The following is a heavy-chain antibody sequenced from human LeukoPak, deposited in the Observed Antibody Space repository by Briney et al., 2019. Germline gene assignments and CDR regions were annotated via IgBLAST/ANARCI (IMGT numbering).Heavy chain of an antibody. CDR1: GYTFTSYY. CDR2: INPSGGST. CDR3: AREGGYCSSTSCHDYYYYGMDV. V-gene: IGHV1-46*01. D-gene: IGHD2-2*03. J-gene: IGHJ6*02. Sequence: ASVKVSCKASGYTFTSYYMHWVRQAPGQGLEWMGKINPSGGSTSYAQKFQGRVTMTRDTSTRTVYMELSSLRSEDAALYYCAREGGYCSSTSCHDYYYYGMDVWGQGTTVTVSS.